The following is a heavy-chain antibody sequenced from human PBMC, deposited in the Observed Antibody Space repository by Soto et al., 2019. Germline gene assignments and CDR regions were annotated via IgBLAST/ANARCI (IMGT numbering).Heavy chain of an antibody. CDR1: GYTFTGYY. D-gene: IGHD3-22*01. Sequence: QVQLVQSGAEVKKPGASVKVSCKASGYTFTGYYMRWVRQAPGQGLEWMGWINPNSGGTNYAQKFQGRVTMTRDTSISTAYMELSRLRSDDTAVYYCARTTYYYDSSGYLEDLGFDYWGQGTLVTVSS. CDR3: ARTTYYYDSSGYLEDLGFDY. CDR2: INPNSGGT. V-gene: IGHV1-2*02. J-gene: IGHJ4*02.